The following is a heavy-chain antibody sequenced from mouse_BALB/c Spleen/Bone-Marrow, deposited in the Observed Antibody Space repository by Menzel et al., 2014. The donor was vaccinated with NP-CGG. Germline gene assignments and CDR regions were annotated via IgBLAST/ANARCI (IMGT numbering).Heavy chain of an antibody. CDR3: TRGRRDAMDY. CDR2: INPSNGGT. J-gene: IGHJ4*01. CDR1: DYTFTSYY. V-gene: IGHV1S81*02. Sequence: QVQLKESGAELVKPGASVKLSCKASDYTFTSYYMYWVKQRPGQGLEWIGEINPSNGGTNFNEKFKSKATLTVDKSSSTAYMQLSSLTSEDSAVYYCTRGRRDAMDYWGQGTSVTVSS.